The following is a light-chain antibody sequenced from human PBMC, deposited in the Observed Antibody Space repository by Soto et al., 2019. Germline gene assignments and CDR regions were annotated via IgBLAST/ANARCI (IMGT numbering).Light chain of an antibody. CDR3: QQYYSYPPWT. V-gene: IGKV1-5*01. CDR1: QSISSW. Sequence: DIQMTQSPSTLYAAVGDRVTITSRASQSISSWLAWYQQNPGKAPKLLIYAASTLQSGXPSMFSGSASGTDFTLTISCLQTEDFQTYSSQQYYSYPPWTFGQGTKV. J-gene: IGKJ1*01. CDR2: AAS.